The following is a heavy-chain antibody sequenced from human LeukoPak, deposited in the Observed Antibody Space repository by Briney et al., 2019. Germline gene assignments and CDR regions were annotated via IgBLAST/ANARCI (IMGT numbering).Heavy chain of an antibody. J-gene: IGHJ4*02. CDR1: GFTFSSYS. CDR2: ISSSSSYI. D-gene: IGHD3-22*01. Sequence: GGSLRLSCAASGFTFSSYSMNWVRQAPGKGLEWVSSISSSSSYIYYADSVKGRFTISRDNAKNSLYLQMNSLRAEDTAMYYCARDLSEYYYDSSGYYYDYWGQGTLVTVSS. V-gene: IGHV3-21*01. CDR3: ARDLSEYYYDSSGYYYDY.